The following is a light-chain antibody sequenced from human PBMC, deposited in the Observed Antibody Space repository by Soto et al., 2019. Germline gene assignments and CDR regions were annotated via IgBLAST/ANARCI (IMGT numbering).Light chain of an antibody. Sequence: SEITQSPPTLSAAVGDRLTVTYLASESVSGWLAWYQQKPGEAPKLLIYAVSSLQSGVSSRFSGSGSGTDFSLSINSLQREDFTTYYCQLTSGALPLLGQGTKVDNK. V-gene: IGKV1-5*01. CDR2: AVS. J-gene: IGKJ1*01. CDR1: ESVSGW. CDR3: QLTSGALPL.